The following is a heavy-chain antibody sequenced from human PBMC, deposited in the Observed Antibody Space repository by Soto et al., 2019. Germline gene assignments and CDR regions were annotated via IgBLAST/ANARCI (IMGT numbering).Heavy chain of an antibody. CDR3: ARGGFGVVTKRGYYFDY. V-gene: IGHV4-31*03. CDR2: IYYSGST. Sequence: QVQLQESGPGLVKPSQTLSLTCTVSGGSISSGGYYWSWIRQHPGKGLEWIGYIYYSGSTYYNPSLKSRVTISVDTSKNQLSLKLSSVTAADTAVYYCARGGFGVVTKRGYYFDYWGQGTLVTVSS. D-gene: IGHD3-3*01. CDR1: GGSISSGGYY. J-gene: IGHJ4*02.